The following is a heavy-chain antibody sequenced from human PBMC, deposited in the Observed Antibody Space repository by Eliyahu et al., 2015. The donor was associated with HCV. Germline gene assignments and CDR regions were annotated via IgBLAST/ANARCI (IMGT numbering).Heavy chain of an antibody. CDR3: ARGRSAII. J-gene: IGHJ4*02. D-gene: IGHD2-2*01. Sequence: EVQLVESGGGLVQPGGSLRLSCXASGFTXSSYWMSWVRQAXGKGLEWVANIKQDGSEKYYVDSVKGRFTISRDNAKKSLYLEMNSLRAEDTAVYYCARGRSAIIWGQGTLVTVSS. V-gene: IGHV3-7*01. CDR1: GFTXSSYW. CDR2: IKQDGSEK.